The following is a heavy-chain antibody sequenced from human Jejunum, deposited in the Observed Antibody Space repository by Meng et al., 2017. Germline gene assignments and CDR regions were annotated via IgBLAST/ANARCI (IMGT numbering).Heavy chain of an antibody. J-gene: IGHJ4*02. Sequence: QVRLVQSGAEVKKPGASVKVSCKASGYTFTDYYLYWVRQAPGQGLEWMGRINTRTGGTIYTQKFYGRVTMTRDTSISTAYMELSRLRSDDTAVYYCARELISYAFDYWGQGSLVTVSS. CDR1: GYTFTDYY. V-gene: IGHV1-2*06. D-gene: IGHD1-26*01. CDR3: ARELISYAFDY. CDR2: INTRTGGT.